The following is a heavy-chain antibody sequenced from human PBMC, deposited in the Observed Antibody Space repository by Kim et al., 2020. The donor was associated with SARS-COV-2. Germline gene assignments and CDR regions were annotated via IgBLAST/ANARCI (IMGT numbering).Heavy chain of an antibody. V-gene: IGHV3-73*01. CDR3: TRLEMATDY. CDR2: YAT. Sequence: YATGYAASVQGKFIISRDYSKDTAFLQMNSLRTEDTAIYYCTRLEMATDYWGQGTLGTVSS. D-gene: IGHD5-12*01. J-gene: IGHJ4*02.